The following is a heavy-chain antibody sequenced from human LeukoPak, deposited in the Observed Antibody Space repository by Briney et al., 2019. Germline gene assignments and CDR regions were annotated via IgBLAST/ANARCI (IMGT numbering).Heavy chain of an antibody. V-gene: IGHV3-48*01. CDR3: ARGGYSSSSLPRPYYFDY. CDR1: GFTFSSYS. Sequence: PGGSLRLSCAASGFTFSSYSMNWVRQAPGKGLEWVSYISSSSSTIYYADSVKGRFTISRDNAKNSLYLQMNSLRAEDTAVYYCARGGYSSSSLPRPYYFDYWGQGTLVTVSS. D-gene: IGHD6-13*01. J-gene: IGHJ4*02. CDR2: ISSSSSTI.